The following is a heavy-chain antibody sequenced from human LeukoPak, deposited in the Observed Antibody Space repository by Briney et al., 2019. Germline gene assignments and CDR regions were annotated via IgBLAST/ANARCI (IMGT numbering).Heavy chain of an antibody. CDR3: ARGIKYSSRRNYFDY. Sequence: ASVKVSCKASAYTFTSYDINWVRQATGQGLEWMGWMNPNSGNTGYAQKFQGRVTMTRNTSISTAYMELSSLRSEDTAVYYCARGIKYSSRRNYFDYWGQGTLVTVSS. J-gene: IGHJ4*02. V-gene: IGHV1-8*01. CDR2: MNPNSGNT. D-gene: IGHD6-6*01. CDR1: AYTFTSYD.